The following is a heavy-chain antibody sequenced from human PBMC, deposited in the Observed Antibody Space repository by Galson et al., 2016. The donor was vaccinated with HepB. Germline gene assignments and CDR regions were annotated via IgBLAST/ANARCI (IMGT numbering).Heavy chain of an antibody. CDR2: VRSKDNGGTT. CDR3: TRNPKVTFDY. J-gene: IGHJ4*02. CDR1: GFSFGDYA. Sequence: SLRLSCAASGFSFGDYAMSWFRQAPGKGLEWVGFVRSKDNGGTTEYAASVKGRFTISRDDSKSIAYLQMNSLKTEDTAVYYCTRNPKVTFDYWGQGTLVTVSS. V-gene: IGHV3-49*03.